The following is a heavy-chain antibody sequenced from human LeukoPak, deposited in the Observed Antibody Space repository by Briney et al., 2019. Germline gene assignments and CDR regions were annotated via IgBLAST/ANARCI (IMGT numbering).Heavy chain of an antibody. D-gene: IGHD6-13*01. CDR3: VKSYSSSWYPFDY. CDR2: ISSNGGST. V-gene: IGHV3-64D*09. J-gene: IGHJ4*02. Sequence: GGSLRLSCSASGCTFSIYAMHWVRQAPGKGLEYVSAISSNGGSTYYADSVKGRFTIPRDNFKNTLYLQMSSLRAEDTAVYYCVKSYSSSWYPFDYWGQGTLVTVSS. CDR1: GCTFSIYA.